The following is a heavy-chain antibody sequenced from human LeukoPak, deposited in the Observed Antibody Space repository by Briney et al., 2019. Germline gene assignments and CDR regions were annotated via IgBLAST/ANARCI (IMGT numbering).Heavy chain of an antibody. D-gene: IGHD2-2*01. Sequence: ASVTVSCTASGYTFTSYYMHWVRQAPGQGLEWMGIINPSGGSTSYAQKFQGRVTMTRDTSTSTVYMELSSLRSEDTAVYYCAREEYCSSTSCYAIDYWGQGTLVTVSS. CDR1: GYTFTSYY. CDR2: INPSGGST. CDR3: AREEYCSSTSCYAIDY. J-gene: IGHJ4*02. V-gene: IGHV1-46*01.